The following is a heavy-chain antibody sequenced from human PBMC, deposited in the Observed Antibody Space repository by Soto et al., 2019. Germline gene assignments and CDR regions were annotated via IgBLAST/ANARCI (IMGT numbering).Heavy chain of an antibody. J-gene: IGHJ4*02. D-gene: IGHD2-15*01. CDR2: IIPIFGTA. Sequence: ASVKVSCKSSGGTFSTYAISWVRQAPGQGLEWMGGIIPIFGTANYAQKFQGRVTITADESTTTAYMELISLRSGDTAVYYCARDGDYCSGGSCYSTLDYWGQGTLVTVSS. V-gene: IGHV1-69*13. CDR1: GGTFSTYA. CDR3: ARDGDYCSGGSCYSTLDY.